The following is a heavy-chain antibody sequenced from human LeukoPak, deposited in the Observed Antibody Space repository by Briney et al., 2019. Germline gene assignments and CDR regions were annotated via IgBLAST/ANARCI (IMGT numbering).Heavy chain of an antibody. V-gene: IGHV3-30-3*01. D-gene: IGHD4-17*01. CDR1: GFTFSSYA. J-gene: IGHJ4*02. CDR3: ARDYGDYYFDH. CDR2: ISYDGSNK. Sequence: PGGSLRLSCAASGFTFSSYAMHWVRQAPGKGLEWAAVISYDGSNKYYADSVKGRFTISRDNSKNTLYLQMNSLRAEDTAVYYCARDYGDYYFDHWGQGTLVTVSS.